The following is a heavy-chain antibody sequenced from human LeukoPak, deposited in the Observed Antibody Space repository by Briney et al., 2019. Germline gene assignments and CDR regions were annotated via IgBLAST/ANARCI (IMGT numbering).Heavy chain of an antibody. D-gene: IGHD4-17*01. CDR2: ISYDGSNK. J-gene: IGHJ4*02. CDR3: AKDLDIYGDYDLPDC. Sequence: GGSLRLSCAASGFTFSSYGMHWVRQAPGKGLEWVAVISYDGSNKYYADSVKGRFTISRDNSKNTLYLQMNSLRAEDTAVYYCAKDLDIYGDYDLPDCWGQGTLVTVSS. V-gene: IGHV3-30*18. CDR1: GFTFSSYG.